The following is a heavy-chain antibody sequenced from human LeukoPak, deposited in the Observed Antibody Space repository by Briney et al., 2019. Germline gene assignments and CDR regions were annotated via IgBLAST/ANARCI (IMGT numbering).Heavy chain of an antibody. J-gene: IGHJ4*02. V-gene: IGHV3-66*01. D-gene: IGHD3-10*01. CDR3: ARDDLGSIDY. Sequence: PGGSLRLSCAASGFTVSSNYMSWVRRAPGKGLEWVSVIYSGGSTYYADSVKGRFTISRDNSKNTLYLQMNSLKSEDTALYYCARDDLGSIDYWGQGTLVTVSS. CDR2: IYSGGST. CDR1: GFTVSSNY.